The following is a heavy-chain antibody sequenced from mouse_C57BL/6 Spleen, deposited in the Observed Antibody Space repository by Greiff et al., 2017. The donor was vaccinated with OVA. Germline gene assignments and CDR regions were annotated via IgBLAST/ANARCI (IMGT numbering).Heavy chain of an antibody. CDR1: GFTFSSYA. Sequence: EVKLMESGEGLVKPGGSLKLSCAASGFTFSSYAMSWVRQTPEKRLEWVAYISSGGDYIYYADTVKGRFTISRDNARNTLYLQMSSLKSEDTAMYYCTRGEVATDYWGQGTTLTVSS. CDR2: ISSGGDYI. CDR3: TRGEVATDY. V-gene: IGHV5-9-1*02. D-gene: IGHD1-1*01. J-gene: IGHJ2*01.